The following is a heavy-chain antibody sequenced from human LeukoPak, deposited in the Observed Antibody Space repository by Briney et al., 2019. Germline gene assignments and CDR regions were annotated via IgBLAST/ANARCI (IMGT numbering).Heavy chain of an antibody. V-gene: IGHV4-30-4*01. CDR2: IYYSGST. J-gene: IGHJ4*02. CDR1: GGSISSGDYY. CDR3: ARVFSGVDY. Sequence: SETLSLTCTISGGSISSGDYYWSWIRQPPGTGLEWIGYIYYSGSTYYNPSLKSRVTISVDTSKNQFSLKLSSVTAADTAVYYCARVFSGVDYWGQGTLVTVSS. D-gene: IGHD5-12*01.